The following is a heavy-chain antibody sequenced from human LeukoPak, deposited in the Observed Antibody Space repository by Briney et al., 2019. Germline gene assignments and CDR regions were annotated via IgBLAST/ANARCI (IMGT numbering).Heavy chain of an antibody. Sequence: GGSQRLSCAASGFTFDDYTMHWVRQAPGKGLEWVSLISWDGGSTHYADSVKGRFTISRDNSKNSLYLQMNSLRTGDTALYYCAKGDRIVARDAFDIWGQGTMVTVSS. CDR3: AKGDRIVARDAFDI. CDR2: ISWDGGST. CDR1: GFTFDDYT. D-gene: IGHD6-6*01. J-gene: IGHJ3*02. V-gene: IGHV3-43*01.